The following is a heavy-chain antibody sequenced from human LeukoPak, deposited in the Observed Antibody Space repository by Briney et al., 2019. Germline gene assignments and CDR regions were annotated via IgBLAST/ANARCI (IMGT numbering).Heavy chain of an antibody. CDR3: AKETKGWELRGVFDI. J-gene: IGHJ3*02. Sequence: PGGSLRLSCAASGFTFSSYAVSWVRQAPGKGLEWVSAISGSGGSTYYADSVKGRFTISRDSSKNTLYLQMNSLRAEDTAVYYCAKETKGWELRGVFDIGGQGTMVTVSS. D-gene: IGHD1-26*01. CDR1: GFTFSSYA. V-gene: IGHV3-23*01. CDR2: ISGSGGST.